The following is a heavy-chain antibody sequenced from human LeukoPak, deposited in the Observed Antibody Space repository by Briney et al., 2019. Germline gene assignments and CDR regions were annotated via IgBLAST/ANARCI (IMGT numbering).Heavy chain of an antibody. D-gene: IGHD1-26*01. J-gene: IGHJ6*03. CDR1: GFTFSSYG. V-gene: IGHV3-30*02. CDR3: ALSGSYAYYYMDV. CDR2: IRYDGSNK. Sequence: GSLRLSCAASGFTFSSYGMHWVRQAPGKGLEWVAFIRYDGSNKYYADSVKGRFTISRDNSKNTLYLQMNSLRAEDTAVYYCALSGSYAYYYMDVWGKGTTVTVSS.